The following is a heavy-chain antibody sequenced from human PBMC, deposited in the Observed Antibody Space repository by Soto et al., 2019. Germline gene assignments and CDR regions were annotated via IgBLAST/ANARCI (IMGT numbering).Heavy chain of an antibody. J-gene: IGHJ4*02. CDR1: GFTFTSSA. D-gene: IGHD3-22*01. CDR3: AAEGYGIVAFDY. V-gene: IGHV1-58*01. Sequence: SVKVSCKASGFTFTSSAVQWVRQARGQRLEWIGWIVVGSGNTNYAQKFQERVTITRDMSTSTAYMELSSLRSEDTAVYYCAAEGYGIVAFDYWGQGTLVNVSS. CDR2: IVVGSGNT.